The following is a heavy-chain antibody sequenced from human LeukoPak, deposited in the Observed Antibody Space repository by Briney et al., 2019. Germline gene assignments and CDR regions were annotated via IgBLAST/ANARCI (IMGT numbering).Heavy chain of an antibody. D-gene: IGHD6-19*01. V-gene: IGHV4-39*07. J-gene: IGHJ5*02. Sequence: SEILSLTCTVSGDSISSSSYYWGWIRQHPGKGPEWVASIYYTGSTYYNPSLRSRVTMLVDTSKNQFSLNLTSVTAADTAVYYCARTSRTAVAGTGRGYNWFDPWGQGILVTVSS. CDR1: GDSISSSSYY. CDR3: ARTSRTAVAGTGRGYNWFDP. CDR2: IYYTGST.